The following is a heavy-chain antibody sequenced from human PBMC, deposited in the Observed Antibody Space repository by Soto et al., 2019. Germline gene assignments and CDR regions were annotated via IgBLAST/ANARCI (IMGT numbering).Heavy chain of an antibody. Sequence: QVQLVQSGAEVKKPGSSVKISCTASGITFNNYTFSWVRRAPGQGLEWMGRVIPLLDASNYAEKFQDRVTITADSSTSTAYMELSGLKTEDSAIYYCASGKSQMTQDRIGFYYYMDVWGKGTTITVSS. CDR1: GITFNNYT. D-gene: IGHD1-1*01. V-gene: IGHV1-69*08. CDR3: ASGKSQMTQDRIGFYYYMDV. CDR2: VIPLLDAS. J-gene: IGHJ6*03.